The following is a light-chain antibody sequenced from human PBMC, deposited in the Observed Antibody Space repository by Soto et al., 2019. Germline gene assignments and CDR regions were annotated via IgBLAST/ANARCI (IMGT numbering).Light chain of an antibody. J-gene: IGLJ1*01. CDR2: EVN. CDR3: SSYTRSSPLFV. CDR1: SSDVGGYDY. Sequence: QSVLTQPASVSGSPGQSITISCTGTSSDVGGYDYVSWYQHPPGKAPKLMIYEVNNRPSGVSNRFSGSKSGNTASLTIYGLQADDEADYYCSSYTRSSPLFVFGTGTKLTVL. V-gene: IGLV2-14*01.